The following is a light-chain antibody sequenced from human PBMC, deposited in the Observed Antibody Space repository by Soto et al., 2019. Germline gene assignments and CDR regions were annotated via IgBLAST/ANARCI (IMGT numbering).Light chain of an antibody. V-gene: IGLV2-14*01. CDR2: EVN. J-gene: IGLJ1*01. Sequence: QSVLTQPASVSGSPGQSITISCTGTSSDVGGYNYVSWYQQYPGKAPKIMIYEVNNRPSGVSNRFSGSKSDNTASLTISGLQAEDEADYYCCSYTSSSTYVFGTGTKLTVL. CDR1: SSDVGGYNY. CDR3: CSYTSSSTYV.